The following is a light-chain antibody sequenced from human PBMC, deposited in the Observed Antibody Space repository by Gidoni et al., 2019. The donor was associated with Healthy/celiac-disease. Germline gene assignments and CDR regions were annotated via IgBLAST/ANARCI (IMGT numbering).Light chain of an antibody. V-gene: IGKV3-11*01. J-gene: IGKJ4*01. CDR2: DAS. CDR3: QQRSNWPPTT. CDR1: QRVRSY. Sequence: EIVLTQSPATLSLSPGERASLSCRASQRVRSYLACYQPKPGQAPRLLIYDASNRATGIPARFSGSGSWTDFTLTISSLEPEDFAVYYCQQRSNWPPTTFGGGTKVEIK.